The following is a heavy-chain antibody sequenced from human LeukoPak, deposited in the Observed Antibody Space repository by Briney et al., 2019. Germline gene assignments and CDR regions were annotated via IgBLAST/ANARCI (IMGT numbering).Heavy chain of an antibody. V-gene: IGHV1-69*06. CDR3: ARGPYYYGSGSYYWNYFDY. CDR2: IIPIFGTA. D-gene: IGHD3-10*01. J-gene: IGHJ4*02. Sequence: GSSVKVSCKASGGTFSSYAISWVRQAPGQGLEWTGGIIPIFGTANYAQKFQGRVTITADKSTSTAYMELSSLRSEDTAVYYCARGPYYYGSGSYYWNYFDYWGQGTLVTVSS. CDR1: GGTFSSYA.